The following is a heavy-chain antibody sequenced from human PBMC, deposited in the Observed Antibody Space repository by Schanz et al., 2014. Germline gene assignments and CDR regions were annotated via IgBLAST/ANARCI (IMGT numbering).Heavy chain of an antibody. D-gene: IGHD3-10*01. CDR3: ARGGYGSGSYREFDY. J-gene: IGHJ4*02. CDR2: IYSRGSS. V-gene: IGHV4-61*02. CDR1: GGSISSATYY. Sequence: QVQLQESGPGLVKPSQTLSLTCTVSGGSISSATYYWSWVRQPAGKGLEWIGRIYSRGSSTYNPSLKSRVPIPIDTSNNQFSLKLNSVTAADTAVYYCARGGYGSGSYREFDYWGQGTLVTVSS.